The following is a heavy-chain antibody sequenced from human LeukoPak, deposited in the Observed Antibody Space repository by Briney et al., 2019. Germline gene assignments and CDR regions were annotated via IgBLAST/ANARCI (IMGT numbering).Heavy chain of an antibody. V-gene: IGHV1-2*02. D-gene: IGHD5-24*01. CDR2: INPNTGGT. CDR3: ARDRWQQLDWSDP. Sequence: VASVKVSCKASGYTFTGYYMHWVRQAPGQGLEWMGLINPNTGGTDYAQRFQGRVTMTRDTSISTVYMDLRSLRSDDTAVYYCARDRWQQLDWSDPWGQGTLVIVSS. CDR1: GYTFTGYY. J-gene: IGHJ5*02.